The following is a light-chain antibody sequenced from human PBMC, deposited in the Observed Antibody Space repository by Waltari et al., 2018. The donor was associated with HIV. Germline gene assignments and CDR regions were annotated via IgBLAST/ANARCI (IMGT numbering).Light chain of an antibody. Sequence: EFVLTQSPGTLSLSPGDGATLSCRASQSVSSSYFAWYQQKPGQAPRVLIYGASSRATGIPDRFSGSGSGTDFTLTISRLEPEDFAVYYCQQYGDSSWTFGQGTKVEI. V-gene: IGKV3-20*01. CDR1: QSVSSSY. CDR2: GAS. CDR3: QQYGDSSWT. J-gene: IGKJ1*01.